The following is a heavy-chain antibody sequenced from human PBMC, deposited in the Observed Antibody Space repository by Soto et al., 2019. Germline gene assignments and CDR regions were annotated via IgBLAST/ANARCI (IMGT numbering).Heavy chain of an antibody. Sequence: GGSLCLSCAASGSTFSSYCMRWVRQPPGKGLEWVANIKQDGSENYYVAPVRGRFTISRDNAKNSLYLQMSSLRAQDTAVYYCVRDFEGSYGYGPFDYWGQGTQVTVSS. CDR1: GSTFSSYC. D-gene: IGHD5-18*01. J-gene: IGHJ4*02. CDR2: IKQDGSEN. CDR3: VRDFEGSYGYGPFDY. V-gene: IGHV3-7*03.